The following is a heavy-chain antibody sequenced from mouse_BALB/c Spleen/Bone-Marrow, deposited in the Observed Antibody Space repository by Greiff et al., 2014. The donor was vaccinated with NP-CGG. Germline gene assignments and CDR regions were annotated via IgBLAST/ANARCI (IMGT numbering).Heavy chain of an antibody. J-gene: IGHJ3*01. CDR1: GYTFTDYN. Sequence: VQLKESGPELVKPGASVKISCKASGYTFTDYNMHWVKQSHGRSLEWIGYIYPYNGGTGYNQRFKSKATLTVDNSSSTAYMELRSLTSEDSAVYYSARGWLLSWFAYWGQGTLVTVSA. D-gene: IGHD2-3*01. CDR2: IYPYNGGT. V-gene: IGHV1S29*02. CDR3: ARGWLLSWFAY.